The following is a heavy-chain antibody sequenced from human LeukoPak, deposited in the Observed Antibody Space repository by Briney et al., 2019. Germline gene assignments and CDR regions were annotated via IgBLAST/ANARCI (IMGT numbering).Heavy chain of an antibody. CDR2: IYYSGST. V-gene: IGHV4-59*01. Sequence: SETLSPTCTVSGGSISSYYWSWIRQPPGKGLEWIGYIYYSGSTNYNPSLKSRVTISVDTSKNQFSLKLSSVTAADTAVYYCARGPKVVRFLEWLSSNWFDPWGQGTLVTVSS. CDR3: ARGPKVVRFLEWLSSNWFDP. J-gene: IGHJ5*02. CDR1: GGSISSYY. D-gene: IGHD3-3*01.